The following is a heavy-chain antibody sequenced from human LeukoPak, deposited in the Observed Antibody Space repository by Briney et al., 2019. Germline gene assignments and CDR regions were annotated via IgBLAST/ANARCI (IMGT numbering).Heavy chain of an antibody. CDR1: GYTFTDYY. V-gene: IGHV1-2*02. CDR2: INPNSGGT. J-gene: IGHJ5*02. Sequence: ASVKVSCKASGYTFTDYYILWVRQAPGQGPEWMGWINPNSGGTNYAQNFKGRVTMTRDTSISTAYMEVNSLTSDDTAVYYCARAIANWFDPWGQGTLVTVSS. CDR3: ARAIANWFDP. D-gene: IGHD2-15*01.